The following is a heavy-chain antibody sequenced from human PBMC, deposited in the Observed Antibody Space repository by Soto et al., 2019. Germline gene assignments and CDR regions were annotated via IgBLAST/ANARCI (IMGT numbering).Heavy chain of an antibody. CDR1: GASINNFAYY. CDR2: VYYNENT. J-gene: IGHJ5*01. CDR3: ARRELYYWSPGWFDP. Sequence: SETLSLTCSVSGASINNFAYYWGWIRQPPGKGLEWIGTVYYNENTYYNPSLKSRVAISVDTAKNQFSLNLRSVTAADTAIYFCARRELYYWSPGWFDPWGQGTLVTVSS. V-gene: IGHV4-39*01. D-gene: IGHD3-10*01.